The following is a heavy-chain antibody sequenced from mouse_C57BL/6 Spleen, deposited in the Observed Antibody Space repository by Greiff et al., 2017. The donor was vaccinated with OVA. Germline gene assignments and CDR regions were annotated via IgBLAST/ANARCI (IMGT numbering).Heavy chain of an antibody. V-gene: IGHV1-82*01. Sequence: QVQLQQSGPELVKPGASVKISCKASGYAFSSSWMNWVKQRPGKGLEWIGRIYPGDGDTNYNGKFKGKATLTADKSSSTAYMQLSSLTSEDSAVYFCARDTTVVAPGYFDVWGTGTTVTVSS. D-gene: IGHD1-1*01. J-gene: IGHJ1*03. CDR2: IYPGDGDT. CDR1: GYAFSSSW. CDR3: ARDTTVVAPGYFDV.